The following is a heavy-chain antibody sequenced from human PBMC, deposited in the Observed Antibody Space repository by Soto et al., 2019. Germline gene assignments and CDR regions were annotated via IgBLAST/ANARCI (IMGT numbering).Heavy chain of an antibody. J-gene: IGHJ6*02. V-gene: IGHV3-33*01. D-gene: IGHD4-17*01. CDR2: IWYDGSNK. Sequence: GGSLRLSCAASGFTFSSYGMHWVRQAPGKGLEWVAVIWYDGSNKYYADSVKGRFTISRDNSKNTLYLQMNSLRAEDTAVYYCARDDHPKSDDYGDYDAPSEDGMDVWGQGTTVTVSS. CDR3: ARDDHPKSDDYGDYDAPSEDGMDV. CDR1: GFTFSSYG.